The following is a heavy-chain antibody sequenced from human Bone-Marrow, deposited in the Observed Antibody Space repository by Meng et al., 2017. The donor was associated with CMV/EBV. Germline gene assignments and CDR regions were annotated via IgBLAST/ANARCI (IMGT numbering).Heavy chain of an antibody. D-gene: IGHD3-10*01. CDR1: GYTFSGYN. Sequence: SGYTFSGYNIYWMHWVRQAPGQGLEWLGGINPNSGGTNYAQKFQGKVTLTRDTSINTVYMELSSLTSDDTAVYYCARGPVRGGVFDYWGQGTLVTVSS. J-gene: IGHJ4*02. V-gene: IGHV1-2*02. CDR2: INPNSGGT. CDR3: ARGPVRGGVFDY.